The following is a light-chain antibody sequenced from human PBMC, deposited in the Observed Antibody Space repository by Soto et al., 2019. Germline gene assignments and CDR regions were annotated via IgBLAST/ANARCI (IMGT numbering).Light chain of an antibody. V-gene: IGKV3-15*01. CDR2: GAS. CDR1: QSVSSN. CDR3: QQYNNWPPT. J-gene: IGKJ1*01. Sequence: EIVMTQSPATLSVYPGERATLSCRASQSVSSNLAWYQQNPGKAPRLLIYGASTRATGIPARFSGSGSGTEFTLTISSLQSEDFAVYYCQQYNNWPPTFGQGTKVEIK.